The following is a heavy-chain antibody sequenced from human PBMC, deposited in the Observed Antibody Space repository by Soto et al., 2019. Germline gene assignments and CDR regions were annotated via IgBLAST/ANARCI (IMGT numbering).Heavy chain of an antibody. CDR1: GYSFTSYW. CDR3: AGGGVRGVITRTRDYYGMDV. D-gene: IGHD3-10*01. CDR2: IYPGDSDT. Sequence: GESLKISCKGSGYSFTSYWVGWVRQMPGKGLEWMGIIYPGDSDTRYSPSFQGQVTISADKSISTAYLQWSSLKASDAAMYYCAGGGVRGVITRTRDYYGMDVWGQGTTVTVSS. J-gene: IGHJ6*02. V-gene: IGHV5-51*01.